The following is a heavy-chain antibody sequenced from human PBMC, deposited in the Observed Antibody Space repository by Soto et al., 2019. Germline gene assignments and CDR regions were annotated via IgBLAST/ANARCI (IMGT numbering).Heavy chain of an antibody. CDR1: GFTFSSYS. CDR2: ISSSSSTI. Sequence: EVQLVESGGGLVQPGGSLRLSCAASGFTFSSYSMNWVRQAPGKGLEWVSYISSSSSTIYYADSVKGRFTISRDNAKNSLYLQMNSLRAEDTAVYYCAREIGSWYVDYWGQGTLVTVSS. J-gene: IGHJ4*02. V-gene: IGHV3-48*01. CDR3: AREIGSWYVDY. D-gene: IGHD2-15*01.